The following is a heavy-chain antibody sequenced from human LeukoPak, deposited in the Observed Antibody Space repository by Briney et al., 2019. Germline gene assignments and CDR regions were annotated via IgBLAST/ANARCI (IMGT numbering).Heavy chain of an antibody. Sequence: GGSLRLSCAASGFTFRTYWMTWVRQAPGKGLEWVANIEQDGSEKYYVDSAEGRFTISRDNAKNSLYLQMNSLRAEDTAVYYCASGRRLAYWGQGTLVTVSS. V-gene: IGHV3-7*01. CDR3: ASGRRLAY. CDR1: GFTFRTYW. CDR2: IEQDGSEK. J-gene: IGHJ4*02. D-gene: IGHD1-14*01.